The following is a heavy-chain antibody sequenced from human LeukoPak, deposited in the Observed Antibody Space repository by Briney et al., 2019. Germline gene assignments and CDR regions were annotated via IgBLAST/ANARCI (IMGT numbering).Heavy chain of an antibody. Sequence: SVKVSCKASGGTFSSYAISWVRQAPGQGLEWMGGIIPIFGTANYAQKFQGRVTITADKSTSTAYMELSSLRSEDTAVYYCARDLAYSSSWYFWFDPWGQGTLVTVSS. V-gene: IGHV1-69*06. D-gene: IGHD6-13*01. J-gene: IGHJ5*02. CDR1: GGTFSSYA. CDR3: ARDLAYSSSWYFWFDP. CDR2: IIPIFGTA.